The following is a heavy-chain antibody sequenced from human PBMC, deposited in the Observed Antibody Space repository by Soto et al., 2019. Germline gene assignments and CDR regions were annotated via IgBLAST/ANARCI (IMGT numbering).Heavy chain of an antibody. V-gene: IGHV3-48*01. CDR3: ARDLSWGSNWYYYMDV. Sequence: MHWVRQDTGKGLEWVSYISSSSSVIDYADSVKGRFTVSRDNARNSLYLQMNSLRAEDTAVYYCARDLSWGSNWYYYMDVWGKGTTVTVS. J-gene: IGHJ6*03. D-gene: IGHD7-27*01. CDR2: ISSSSSVI.